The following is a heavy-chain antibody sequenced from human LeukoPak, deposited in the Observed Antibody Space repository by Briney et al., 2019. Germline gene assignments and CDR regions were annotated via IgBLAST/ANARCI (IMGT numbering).Heavy chain of an antibody. CDR2: IWYDGSNK. J-gene: IGHJ4*02. CDR1: GFTFSSYG. D-gene: IGHD6-19*01. Sequence: PGGSLRLSCAASGFTFSSYGMHRVRQAPGKGLEWVAVIWYDGSNKYYADSVKGRFTISRDNSKNTLYLQMNSLRAEDTAVYYCATGYSSGWFWGAFDYWGQGTLVTVSS. CDR3: ATGYSSGWFWGAFDY. V-gene: IGHV3-33*01.